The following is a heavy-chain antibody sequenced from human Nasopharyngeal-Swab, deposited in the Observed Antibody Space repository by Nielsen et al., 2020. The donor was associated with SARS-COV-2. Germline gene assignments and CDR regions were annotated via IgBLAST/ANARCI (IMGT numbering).Heavy chain of an antibody. CDR1: GYTFTSYG. CDR2: ISAYNGNT. V-gene: IGHV1-18*01. J-gene: IGHJ4*02. Sequence: ASVKVSCKASGYTFTSYGISWVRQAPGQGLEWMGWISAYNGNTNYAQKLQGRVTMTTDTSTSTAYMELRSMRSDDKSVYYCARDRAYDSSGYGLYWGQGTLVTVSS. D-gene: IGHD3-22*01. CDR3: ARDRAYDSSGYGLY.